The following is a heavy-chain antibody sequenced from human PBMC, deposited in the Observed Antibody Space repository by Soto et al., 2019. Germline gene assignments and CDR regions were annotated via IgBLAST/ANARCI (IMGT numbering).Heavy chain of an antibody. CDR2: ISYDGSHK. D-gene: IGHD2-15*01. CDR1: GFTFSSYG. Sequence: QVQMVESGGGVVQPGRSLRLSCAASGFTFSSYGMHWVRQAPGKGLEWVAVISYDGSHKNYADSVKGRFTISRDNSKNTLYLEMNSLGGEDTAVYYCVGMTPQPPWGQGTLVTVSS. J-gene: IGHJ5*02. V-gene: IGHV3-30*03. CDR3: VGMTPQPP.